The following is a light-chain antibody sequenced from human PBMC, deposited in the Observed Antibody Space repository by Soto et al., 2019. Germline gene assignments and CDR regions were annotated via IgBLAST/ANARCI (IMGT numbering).Light chain of an antibody. V-gene: IGLV2-8*01. CDR1: SGDVGGFNY. CDR3: SSYAGSNNLV. J-gene: IGLJ2*01. Sequence: QSALTQPPSASGSPGQSVTISCTEASGDVGGFNYVSWYQQHPGKAPKLLIYEVTKRPSGVPDRFSGSKSGSTASLTVSGLQAEDEADYYCSSYAGSNNLVFGGGTKLTVL. CDR2: EVT.